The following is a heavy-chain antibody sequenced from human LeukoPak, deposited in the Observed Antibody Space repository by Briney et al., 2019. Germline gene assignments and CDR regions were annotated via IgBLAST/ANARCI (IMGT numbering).Heavy chain of an antibody. J-gene: IGHJ4*02. CDR3: ARGFYCTSTSCSTGFDY. CDR2: ISSSNSHI. CDR1: GFTFSSYA. Sequence: GGSLRLSCSASGFTFSSYAMNWVRQAPGKGLEWVSSISSSNSHIYYADSVKGRFTISRDNAKNSLYLQMNSLRAEDTAVYYCARGFYCTSTSCSTGFDYWGQGALVTVSS. V-gene: IGHV3-21*01. D-gene: IGHD2-2*01.